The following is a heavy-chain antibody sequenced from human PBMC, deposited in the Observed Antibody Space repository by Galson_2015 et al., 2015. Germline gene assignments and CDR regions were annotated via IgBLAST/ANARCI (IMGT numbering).Heavy chain of an antibody. J-gene: IGHJ4*02. CDR1: GFTFSSYS. CDR2: ISSSSSYI. CDR3: ARDIIAAAPRA. D-gene: IGHD6-13*01. Sequence: SLRLSCAASGFTFSSYSMNWVRQAPGKGLEWVSSISSSSSYIYYADSVKGRFTISRDNAKNSLYLQMNSLRAEDTAVYYCARDIIAAAPRAWGQGTLVTVSS. V-gene: IGHV3-21*01.